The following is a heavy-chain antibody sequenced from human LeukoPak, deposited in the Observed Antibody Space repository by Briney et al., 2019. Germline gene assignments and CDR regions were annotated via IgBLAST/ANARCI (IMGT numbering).Heavy chain of an antibody. Sequence: GGSLRRSCAASGFTFSSYAMSWVRQAPGKGLEWASAISGSGGSTYYADSVKGRFTISRDNSKNTLYLQMNSLRAEDTAVYYCAKVGINLGWEQLNYWGQGTLVTVSS. CDR3: AKVGINLGWEQLNY. J-gene: IGHJ4*02. CDR1: GFTFSSYA. D-gene: IGHD6-6*01. V-gene: IGHV3-23*01. CDR2: ISGSGGST.